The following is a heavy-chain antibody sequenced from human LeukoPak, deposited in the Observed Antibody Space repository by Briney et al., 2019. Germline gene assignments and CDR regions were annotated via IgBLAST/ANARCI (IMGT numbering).Heavy chain of an antibody. Sequence: SETLSLTCTVSGGSISSYYWSWIRQSPGKGLAWIGYIYASGSTNYNPSLKSRVIISVDVSKNQFSLKLNSVTAADTAVYYCARQGGYRGYMDVWGKGTTVTVSS. J-gene: IGHJ6*03. CDR3: ARQGGYRGYMDV. D-gene: IGHD5-18*01. CDR2: IYASGST. V-gene: IGHV4-4*09. CDR1: GGSISSYY.